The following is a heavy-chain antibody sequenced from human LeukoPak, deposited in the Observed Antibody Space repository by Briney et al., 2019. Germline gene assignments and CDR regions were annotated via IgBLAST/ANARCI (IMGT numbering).Heavy chain of an antibody. J-gene: IGHJ4*02. V-gene: IGHV4-59*01. Sequence: SETLSLTCTVSGASISKYHWSWIRQVPGEGLEWIGSIYNSGRTTYNPSLKTRVSISFDTSRNDFSLKVTSVTAADTAVYYCVRKGCRGRYCYFLDFWGQGALVTVYS. D-gene: IGHD2-21*01. CDR1: GASISKYH. CDR2: IYNSGRT. CDR3: VRKGCRGRYCYFLDF.